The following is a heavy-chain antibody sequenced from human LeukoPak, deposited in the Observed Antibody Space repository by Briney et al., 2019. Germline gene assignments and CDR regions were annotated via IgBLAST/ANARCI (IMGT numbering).Heavy chain of an antibody. D-gene: IGHD3-16*01. CDR2: SLYDGTNK. J-gene: IGHJ3*02. V-gene: IGHV3-30*04. CDR1: GFPFKSYA. CDR3: ARSGTWIQFWGDAVDI. Sequence: PGGALEIFCCVSGFPFKSYAMDRVRQAPGQGLEGGAGSLYDGTNKYYRASVKGRFPIPRENSKYPLYLQMSSLRVEDTAVYYCARSGTWIQFWGDAVDIWGQGTLVSVSS.